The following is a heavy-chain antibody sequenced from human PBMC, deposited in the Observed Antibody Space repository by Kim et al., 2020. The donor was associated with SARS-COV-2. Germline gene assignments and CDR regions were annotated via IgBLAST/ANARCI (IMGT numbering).Heavy chain of an antibody. V-gene: IGHV4-39*07. J-gene: IGHJ5*02. CDR3: ARVGYSSNWVLGWFDP. Sequence: SETLSLTCTVSGGSISSSSYYWGWIRQPPGKGLEWIGSIYYSGSTYYNPSLKSRVTISVDTSKNQFSLKLSSVTAADTAVYYCARVGYSSNWVLGWFDPWGQGTLVTVSS. D-gene: IGHD6-13*01. CDR1: GGSISSSSYY. CDR2: IYYSGST.